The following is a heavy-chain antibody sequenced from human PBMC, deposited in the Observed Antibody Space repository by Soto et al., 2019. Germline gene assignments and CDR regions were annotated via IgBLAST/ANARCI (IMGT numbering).Heavy chain of an antibody. J-gene: IGHJ4*02. CDR2: ISGSGGST. CDR3: AKDQQQWLAWRY. CDR1: GFTFSSYA. V-gene: IGHV3-23*01. D-gene: IGHD6-19*01. Sequence: EVQLLESGGGLVQPGGSPRLSCAASGFTFSSYAMSWVRQAPGKGLEWVSAISGSGGSTYYADSVKGRFTISRDNSKNTLYLQMNSLRAEDTAVYYCAKDQQQWLAWRYWGQGTLVTVSS.